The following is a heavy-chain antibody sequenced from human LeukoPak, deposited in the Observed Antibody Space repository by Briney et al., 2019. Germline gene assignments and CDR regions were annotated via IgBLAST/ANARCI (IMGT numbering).Heavy chain of an antibody. V-gene: IGHV4-4*07. J-gene: IGHJ2*01. D-gene: IGHD5-18*01. Sequence: SETLSLTCTVSGGSISSYYWSWIRQPAGRGLEWIGRIQTSGSTNYNPSLKSRVTMSVDTSKNQFSLKLSSVTAADTAVYYCASSVDTAVVTSWYFDLWGRGTLVTVSS. CDR3: ASSVDTAVVTSWYFDL. CDR2: IQTSGST. CDR1: GGSISSYY.